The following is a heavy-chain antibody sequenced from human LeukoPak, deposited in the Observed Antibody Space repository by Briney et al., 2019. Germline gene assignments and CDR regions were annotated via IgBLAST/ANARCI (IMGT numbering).Heavy chain of an antibody. Sequence: GGSLRLSCAASGFTCSDYWMHWVRQAPGKGLEWVANIKEDGGEKFYVDSVKGRFIISRDNAKNSLYLQVNSLRAEDTAVYYCARDSPHLIFDYWGQGTLVTVSS. J-gene: IGHJ4*02. CDR3: ARDSPHLIFDY. V-gene: IGHV3-7*04. CDR1: GFTCSDYW. CDR2: IKEDGGEK. D-gene: IGHD3-3*02.